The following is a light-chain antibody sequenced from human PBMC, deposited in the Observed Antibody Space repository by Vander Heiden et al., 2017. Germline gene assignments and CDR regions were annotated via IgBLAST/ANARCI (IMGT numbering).Light chain of an antibody. V-gene: IGKV3-20*01. CDR3: QQYDETPPWT. Sequence: VLTQSPGTLSLSPGERATLSCRASQSVSSNYLAWYQQKPGQAPRLLMYGASSRATGTPDRFSGSGSGTDFTLTISRLEPEDFEVYYCQQYDETPPWTFGLGTKVEI. J-gene: IGKJ1*01. CDR1: QSVSSNY. CDR2: GAS.